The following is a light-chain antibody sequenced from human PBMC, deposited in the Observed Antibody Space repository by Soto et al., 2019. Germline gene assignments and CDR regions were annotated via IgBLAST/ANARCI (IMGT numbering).Light chain of an antibody. CDR3: QRRSNWPTIT. Sequence: EIVLTQSPATLSLSPGERATLSCRASQSVGSYLAWYQQKPGQAPRPLIYDASNRATGIPARFSGSGSGTDFTLTISRLEPDDFAVYYCQRRSNWPTITFGQGTRLEIK. CDR2: DAS. J-gene: IGKJ5*01. CDR1: QSVGSY. V-gene: IGKV3-11*01.